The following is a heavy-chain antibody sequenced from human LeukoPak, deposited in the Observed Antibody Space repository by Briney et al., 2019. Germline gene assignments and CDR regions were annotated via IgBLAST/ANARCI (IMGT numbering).Heavy chain of an antibody. CDR3: ARDVSGSYYAY. V-gene: IGHV1-2*02. CDR1: GYSFTGYY. Sequence: GASVKVSCKASGYSFTGYYMHWVRQVPGQGLDWMGWINPNSGGTNYAQNLQGRVTMTTDTSTSTAYMELRSLRSDDTAVYYCARDVSGSYYAYWGQGTLVTVSS. D-gene: IGHD1-26*01. CDR2: INPNSGGT. J-gene: IGHJ4*02.